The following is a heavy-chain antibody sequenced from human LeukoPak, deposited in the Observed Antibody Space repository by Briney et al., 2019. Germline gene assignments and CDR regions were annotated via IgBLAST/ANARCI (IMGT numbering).Heavy chain of an antibody. CDR3: ATDQEQLAFDY. V-gene: IGHV3-15*01. D-gene: IGHD6-6*01. Sequence: GGSLRLSRAVSGFTFTNTWMSWVRQAPGKGLEWVGRIKTKADGGTTDYAAPVKGRFTISRNDSKSTLYLQMNSLKTEDTAVYYCATDQEQLAFDYWGQGTLVTVSS. CDR2: IKTKADGGTT. J-gene: IGHJ4*02. CDR1: GFTFTNTW.